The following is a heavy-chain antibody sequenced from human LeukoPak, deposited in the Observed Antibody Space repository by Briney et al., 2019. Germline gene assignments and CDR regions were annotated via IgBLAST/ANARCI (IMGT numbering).Heavy chain of an antibody. CDR1: GGSISSYY. CDR2: IYTSGST. CDR3: AXXXVHYYDSSGYSYYFDY. V-gene: IGHV4-4*07. J-gene: IGHJ4*02. D-gene: IGHD3-22*01. Sequence: SETLSLTCTVSGGSISSYYWSWIRQPAGKGLEWIGRIYTSGSTNYNPSLKSRVTISVDKSKNQFSLKLSSVTAADTAVYYCAXXXVHYYDSSGYSYYFDYWGQGTLVTVSS.